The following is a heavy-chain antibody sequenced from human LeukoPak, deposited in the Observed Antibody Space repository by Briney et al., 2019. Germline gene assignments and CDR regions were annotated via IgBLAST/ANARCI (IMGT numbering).Heavy chain of an antibody. CDR1: GFTFSDYG. J-gene: IGHJ5*01. V-gene: IGHV3-33*06. Sequence: GRSLRLSCAASGFTFSDYGIHWVRQAPGRGLEWVAVIWYDGTNKYYGDSVKGRFTISRDNSKNTLYLQMNSLRAEDTAVYYCAKDRGSYSTTADSWGQGTLVTVSS. CDR3: AKDRGSYSTTADS. D-gene: IGHD1-26*01. CDR2: IWYDGTNK.